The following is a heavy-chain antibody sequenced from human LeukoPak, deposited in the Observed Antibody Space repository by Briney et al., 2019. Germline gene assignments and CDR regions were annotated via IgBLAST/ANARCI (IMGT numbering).Heavy chain of an antibody. CDR3: ARQLAAAGPSRAFDI. D-gene: IGHD6-13*01. V-gene: IGHV5-51*01. CDR1: GYSFTSYW. CDR2: IYPGDSDT. J-gene: IGHJ3*02. Sequence: GESLKISCKGSGYSFTSYWIGWVRQMPGKGLEWMGIIYPGDSDTRYSPSFQGQVTISADKSIPTAYLQWISLRASDTAMYYCARQLAAAGPSRAFDIWGQGTMVTVSS.